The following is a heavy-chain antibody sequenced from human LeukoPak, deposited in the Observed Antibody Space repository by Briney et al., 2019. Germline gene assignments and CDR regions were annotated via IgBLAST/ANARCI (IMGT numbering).Heavy chain of an antibody. Sequence: ASVKVSCKASGYTFTSYAMHWVRQAPGQRLEWMGWINAGNGNTKYSQKFQGRVTMTRNTSVSTAYMELSSLRSEDTAVYYCARADDSSSWYFGWGQGTLVTVSS. J-gene: IGHJ4*02. CDR2: INAGNGNT. D-gene: IGHD6-13*01. CDR1: GYTFTSYA. V-gene: IGHV1-3*01. CDR3: ARADDSSSWYFG.